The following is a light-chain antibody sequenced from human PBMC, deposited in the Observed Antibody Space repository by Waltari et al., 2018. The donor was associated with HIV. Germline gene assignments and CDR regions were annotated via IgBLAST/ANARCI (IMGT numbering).Light chain of an antibody. CDR1: QSFTNY. J-gene: IGKJ1*01. CDR3: QQSYSNPRT. V-gene: IGKV1-39*01. CDR2: TAS. Sequence: DIQMTQSPSSLSASVGDRVTITCRASQSFTNYLNWYQQKPGKAPKLLIYTASSLQSGVPSRVSGSNSGTDFTLTISSLQPEDFATYYCQQSYSNPRTFGHGTKVEIK.